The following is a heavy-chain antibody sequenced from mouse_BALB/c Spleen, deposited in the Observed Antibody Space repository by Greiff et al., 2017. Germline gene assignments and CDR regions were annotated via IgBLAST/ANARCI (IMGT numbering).Heavy chain of an antibody. D-gene: IGHD2-5*01. J-gene: IGHJ3*01. CDR2: IRNKANGYTT. Sequence: EVMLVESGGGLVQPGGSLRLSCATSGFTFTDYYMSWVRQPPGKALEWLGFIRNKANGYTTEYSASVKGRFTISRDNSQSILYLQMNTLRAEDSATYYCARSNSWFAYWGQGTLVTVSA. CDR3: ARSNSWFAY. CDR1: GFTFTDYY. V-gene: IGHV7-3*02.